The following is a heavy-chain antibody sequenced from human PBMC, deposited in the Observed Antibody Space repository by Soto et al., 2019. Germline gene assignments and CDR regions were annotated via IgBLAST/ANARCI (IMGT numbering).Heavy chain of an antibody. D-gene: IGHD3-10*02. CDR3: ARGRRAKTLSSRGHWFDH. CDR1: GGSISSYY. Sequence: SETLSLTCTVSGGSISSYYRSWIRQPAGKGLEWIGRIYTSGSTNYNHSLKSRVTMSVHTSKNQFSLKLSSVTAADTAVYYCARGRRAKTLSSRGHWFDHWGQGTLVTVSS. V-gene: IGHV4-4*07. CDR2: IYTSGST. J-gene: IGHJ5*02.